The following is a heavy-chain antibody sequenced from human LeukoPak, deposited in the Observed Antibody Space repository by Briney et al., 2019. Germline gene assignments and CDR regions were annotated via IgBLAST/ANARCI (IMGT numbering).Heavy chain of an antibody. V-gene: IGHV4-59*01. J-gene: IGHJ4*02. CDR3: ARGSFGYDFRDPWDY. CDR2: IYYSGST. D-gene: IGHD5-12*01. Sequence: SETLSLTCTVSGGSISSYYWSWIRQPPGKGLEGIGYIYYSGSTNYNPSLKSRVTISVDTSKNQFSLKLSSVTAADTAVYYCARGSFGYDFRDPWDYWGQGTLVTVSS. CDR1: GGSISSYY.